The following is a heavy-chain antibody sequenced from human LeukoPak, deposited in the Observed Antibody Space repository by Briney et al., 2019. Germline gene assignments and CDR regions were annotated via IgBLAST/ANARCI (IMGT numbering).Heavy chain of an antibody. CDR1: VGTFSSYA. V-gene: IGHV1-69*13. CDR2: IIPIFGTA. CDR3: ASWDGGGVPR. Sequence: SVKVSCKASVGTFSSYAISWVRQAPGQGLEWMGGIIPIFGTANYAQKFQGRVTITADESTSTAYMEHNQLRSEDTAVYYCASWDGGGVPRWGEGSLVTACS. D-gene: IGHD3-16*01. J-gene: IGHJ4*02.